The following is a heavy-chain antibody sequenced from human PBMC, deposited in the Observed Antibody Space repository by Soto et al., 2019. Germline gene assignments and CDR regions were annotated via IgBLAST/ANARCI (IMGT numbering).Heavy chain of an antibody. CDR2: IIPIFGTA. Sequence: SVKVSCKASGGTFSSYAISWVRQAPGRGLEWMGGIIPIFGTANYAQKFQGRVTITADESTSTAYMELSSLRSEDTAVYYCARGLGYYDSSGYYYRGFDYWGQGTLVTVSS. J-gene: IGHJ4*02. CDR1: GGTFSSYA. D-gene: IGHD3-22*01. CDR3: ARGLGYYDSSGYYYRGFDY. V-gene: IGHV1-69*13.